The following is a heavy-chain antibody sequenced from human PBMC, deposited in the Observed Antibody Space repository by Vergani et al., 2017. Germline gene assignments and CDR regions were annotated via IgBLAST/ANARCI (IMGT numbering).Heavy chain of an antibody. CDR3: ARKCEQDDYFGWFDP. J-gene: IGHJ5*02. CDR2: ISPIFGTA. V-gene: IGHV1-69*06. CDR1: GGTFSSYA. D-gene: IGHD2/OR15-2a*01. Sequence: QVQLVQSGAEVKKPGSSVKVSCKASGGTFSSYAISWVRQAPGQGLEWMGGISPIFGTANYAQKFQGRVTITADKSTSTAYMELSSLRSEETAVYYCARKCEQDDYFGWFDPWGQGTLVTVSS.